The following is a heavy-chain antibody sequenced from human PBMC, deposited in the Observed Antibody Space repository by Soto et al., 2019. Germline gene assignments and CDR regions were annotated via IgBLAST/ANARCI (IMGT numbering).Heavy chain of an antibody. J-gene: IGHJ4*02. D-gene: IGHD3-22*01. CDR1: GGTFSSYA. CDR3: AGGEDYYDSSGYYYFDY. V-gene: IGHV1-69*01. Sequence: QVQLVQSGAEVKKPGSSVKVSCKASGGTFSSYAISWVRQAPGQGLEWMGGIIPIFGTANYEEKFQGRVTITGDESTSIAYMEVSGLRSEDTAVYYCAGGEDYYDSSGYYYFDYWGQGTLVTVSS. CDR2: IIPIFGTA.